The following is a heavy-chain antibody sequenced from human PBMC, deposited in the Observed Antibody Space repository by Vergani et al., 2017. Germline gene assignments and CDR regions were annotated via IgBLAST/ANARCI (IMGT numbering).Heavy chain of an antibody. Sequence: QVQLVESGGGVVQPGRSLRLSCAASGFTFSSYGMHWVRQAPGKGLEWVAVIWYDGSNKYYADSVKGRFTISRDNSKNTLYLQVNSLRAEDTAVYYCARDPSGGRDFWSGYSTYYYYYYMDVWGKGTTVTVSS. V-gene: IGHV3-33*01. CDR2: IWYDGSNK. CDR1: GFTFSSYG. J-gene: IGHJ6*03. CDR3: ARDPSGGRDFWSGYSTYYYYYYMDV. D-gene: IGHD3-3*01.